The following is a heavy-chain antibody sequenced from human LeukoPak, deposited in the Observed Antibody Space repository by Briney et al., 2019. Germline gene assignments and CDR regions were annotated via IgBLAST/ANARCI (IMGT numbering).Heavy chain of an antibody. V-gene: IGHV3-21*01. CDR1: GFTFSSYS. D-gene: IGHD6-19*01. CDR2: ISSSSSYM. J-gene: IGHJ3*02. Sequence: PGGSLRLSCAASGFTFSSYSMNWVRQAPGKGLEWVSSISSSSSYMYYADSVKGRFTISRDNAKNSLYLQMNSLRAEDTAVYYCARDPIAVADDAFDIWGQGTMVTVSS. CDR3: ARDPIAVADDAFDI.